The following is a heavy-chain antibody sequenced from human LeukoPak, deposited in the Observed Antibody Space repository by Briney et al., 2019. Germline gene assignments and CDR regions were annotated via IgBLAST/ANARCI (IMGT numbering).Heavy chain of an antibody. CDR3: AGYDSSGSYSPSVNPFGY. V-gene: IGHV4-59*08. J-gene: IGHJ4*02. CDR2: IYYSGGT. D-gene: IGHD3-22*01. Sequence: SETLSLTCTASGGSISSYYWSWIRQPPGKGLEWIGYIYYSGGTNYNPSLKSRVTMSIDTSRNQFSLKLSSVTAADTAVYYCAGYDSSGSYSPSVNPFGYWGQGTLVTVSS. CDR1: GGSISSYY.